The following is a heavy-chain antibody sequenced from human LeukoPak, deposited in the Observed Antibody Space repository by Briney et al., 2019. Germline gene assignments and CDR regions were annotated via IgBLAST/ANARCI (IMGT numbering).Heavy chain of an antibody. V-gene: IGHV3-21*04. J-gene: IGHJ2*01. CDR3: AKAINWGNYWYFDL. CDR1: GFTFSSYS. D-gene: IGHD7-27*01. CDR2: ISSSSSYI. Sequence: GGSLRLSCAASGFTFSSYSMNWVRQAPWKGLEWVSSISSSSSYIYYADSVKGRFTISRDNAKNSLYLQMNSLRAEDTALYYCAKAINWGNYWYFDLWGRGTLVTVSS.